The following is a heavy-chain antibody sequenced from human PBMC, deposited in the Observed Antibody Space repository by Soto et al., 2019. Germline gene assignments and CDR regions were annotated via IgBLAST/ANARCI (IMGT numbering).Heavy chain of an antibody. J-gene: IGHJ6*03. CDR2: MNPNSGNT. CDR3: ARARRISYYYYYMDV. V-gene: IGHV1-8*01. CDR1: GYTFTSCD. Sequence: GASVKVSCKASGYTFTSCDINCVRQPTGQGHEWMGWMNPNSGNTGYAQKFQGRVTMTRNTSISTAYMELSSLRSEDTAVYYCARARRISYYYYYMDVWGKGTTVTVSS.